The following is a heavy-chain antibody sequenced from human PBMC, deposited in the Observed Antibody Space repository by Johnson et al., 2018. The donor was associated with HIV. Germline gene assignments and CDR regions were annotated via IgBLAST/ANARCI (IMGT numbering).Heavy chain of an antibody. CDR3: ARDGVYSSPWDAFDI. CDR1: GFTFDNYG. V-gene: IGHV3-7*05. D-gene: IGHD6-13*01. J-gene: IGHJ3*02. CDR2: INEDGSEE. Sequence: VQLVESGGGLVQPGGSLRLSCAASGFTFDNYGMSWVSQAPGKGLEWVANINEDGSEEYYVDSVEGRFTISRDNAKNSLYLQIDSLRAEDTAVYYCARDGVYSSPWDAFDIWGQGTMVTVSS.